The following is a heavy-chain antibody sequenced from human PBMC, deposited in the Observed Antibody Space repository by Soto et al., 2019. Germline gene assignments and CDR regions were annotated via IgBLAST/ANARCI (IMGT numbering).Heavy chain of an antibody. CDR1: GYTFTNYD. D-gene: IGHD1-1*01. Sequence: QVQLVQSGAEVKKPGASVKVSCKASGYTFTNYDINWVRQATGQGLEWMGWMNPNSGNTGNAQKFQGRVTMTRNTSIRTVYMELSSLRSEDTAVYYCARVGGNWNDDYFDYWGQGTLVTVSS. CDR2: MNPNSGNT. J-gene: IGHJ4*02. CDR3: ARVGGNWNDDYFDY. V-gene: IGHV1-8*01.